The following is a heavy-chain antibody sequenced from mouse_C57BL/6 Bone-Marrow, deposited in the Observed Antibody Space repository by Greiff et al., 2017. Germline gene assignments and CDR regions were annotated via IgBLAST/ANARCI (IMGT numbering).Heavy chain of an antibody. D-gene: IGHD2-3*01. CDR2: IRNNANGYTT. J-gene: IGHJ3*01. V-gene: IGHV7-4*01. Sequence: DVMLVESGGGLVQPGASLRLSCAASGFTFTDYYMSWVRQPPGKAPEWLALIRNNANGYTTEFTAVVKGRFTISSYNSQNILYLQMSTLRAEDSATYNGVKALGWLGSYWGQGTLVTVSA. CDR3: VKALGWLGSY. CDR1: GFTFTDYY.